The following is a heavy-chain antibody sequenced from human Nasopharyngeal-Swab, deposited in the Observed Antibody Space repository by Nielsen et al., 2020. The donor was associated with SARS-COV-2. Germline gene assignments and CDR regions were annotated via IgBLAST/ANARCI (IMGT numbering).Heavy chain of an antibody. J-gene: IGHJ5*02. V-gene: IGHV6-1*01. D-gene: IGHD6-13*01. Sequence: SQTLSLTCAISGDSVSSNSAAWNWIRQSPSRGLEWLGRTYYRSKWYNDYAVSVKSRITINPDTSKNQFSLKLSSVTAADTAVYYCARVGQQLGYNWFDPWGQGTLVTVSS. CDR1: GDSVSSNSAA. CDR2: TYYRSKWYN. CDR3: ARVGQQLGYNWFDP.